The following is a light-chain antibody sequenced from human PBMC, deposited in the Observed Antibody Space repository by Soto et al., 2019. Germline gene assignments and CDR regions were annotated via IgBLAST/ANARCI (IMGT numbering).Light chain of an antibody. V-gene: IGLV2-14*01. CDR2: EVS. J-gene: IGLJ3*02. CDR3: SSSTSGSTWV. Sequence: QSALTQPASVSGSPGQSITISCTGTSSDGGGYNYVSWYQQHPGKAPKLMIYEVSNRPSGVSNRFSGSKSGNTASLTISGVQSDDEADYCCSSSTSGSTWVFGGGTKVTVL. CDR1: SSDGGGYNY.